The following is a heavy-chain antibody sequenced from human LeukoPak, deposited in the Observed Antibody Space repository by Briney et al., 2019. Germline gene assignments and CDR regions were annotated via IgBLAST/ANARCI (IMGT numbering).Heavy chain of an antibody. CDR1: GYSSSSVYY. J-gene: IGHJ3*02. Sequence: PSETLSLTCTVSGYSSSSVYYWGWMRQPPGKGLEWIGSIYHSGSTNYNPSLKSRVTISVDTSKNQFSLKLSSVTAADTAVYYCARPHYDSSGSDAFDIWGQGTMVTVSS. CDR2: IYHSGST. D-gene: IGHD3-22*01. CDR3: ARPHYDSSGSDAFDI. V-gene: IGHV4-38-2*02.